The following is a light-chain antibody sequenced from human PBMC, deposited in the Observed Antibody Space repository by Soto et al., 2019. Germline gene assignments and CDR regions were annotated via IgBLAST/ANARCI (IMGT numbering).Light chain of an antibody. CDR3: SSYTTTSTYV. J-gene: IGLJ1*01. CDR1: NSDVGGYNY. Sequence: QSVLTQPASVSGSPGQSITISCTGSNSDVGGYNYVSWYQQHPGKAPKLIIYEVSNRPSGVSNRFSGSKSGNTASLTISGLQAEDEADYYCSSYTTTSTYVFGTGTKVT. CDR2: EVS. V-gene: IGLV2-14*01.